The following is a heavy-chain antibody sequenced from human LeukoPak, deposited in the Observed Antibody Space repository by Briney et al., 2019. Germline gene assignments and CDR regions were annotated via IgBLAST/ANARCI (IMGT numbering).Heavy chain of an antibody. CDR1: GFTFSSYA. CDR3: ARGAPNYYGSGELDY. V-gene: IGHV3-30*04. Sequence: PGGSLRLSCAASGFTFSSYAMHWVRQAPGKGLEWVAVISYDGSNKYYADSVKGRFTISRDNSKNTLYLQMNSLRAEDTAVYYCARGAPNYYGSGELDYWGQGTLVTVSS. D-gene: IGHD3-10*01. J-gene: IGHJ4*02. CDR2: ISYDGSNK.